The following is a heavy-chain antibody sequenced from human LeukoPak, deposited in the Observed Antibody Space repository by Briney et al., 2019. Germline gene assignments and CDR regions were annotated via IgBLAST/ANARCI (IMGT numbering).Heavy chain of an antibody. J-gene: IGHJ4*02. D-gene: IGHD3-22*01. CDR2: ISSSGSTI. V-gene: IGHV3-48*03. CDR1: GFTFSSYE. Sequence: GGSLRLSCAASGFTFSSYEMNWVRQAPGKGLEWVSYISSSGSTIYYADSVKGRFTISRDNAKNSLYLQMNSLRAEDTAVYYCAKVWDTYYYDSSGSFDYWGQGTLVTVSS. CDR3: AKVWDTYYYDSSGSFDY.